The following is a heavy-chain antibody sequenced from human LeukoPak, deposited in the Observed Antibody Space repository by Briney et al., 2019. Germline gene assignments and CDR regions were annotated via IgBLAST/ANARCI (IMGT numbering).Heavy chain of an antibody. CDR1: GFSLRTSGVG. CDR2: IYWDDDK. J-gene: IGHJ5*02. V-gene: IGHV2-5*02. D-gene: IGHD4-23*01. Sequence: PTLVKPTQTLTLTCTFSGFSLRTSGVGVGWIRQPPGKALEWLGLIYWDDDKRYTPSLKSRLTITKDTSKNQVVLTMTNMDPVDTATYYCAHRPRSYGGDWFDPWGQGTLVTVSS. CDR3: AHRPRSYGGDWFDP.